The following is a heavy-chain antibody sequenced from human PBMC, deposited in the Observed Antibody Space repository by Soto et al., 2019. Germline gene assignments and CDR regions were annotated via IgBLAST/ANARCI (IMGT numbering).Heavy chain of an antibody. V-gene: IGHV4-4*07. Sequence: VSGASISTSYWSWVRQPAGKRLQWIGRIFADGNTNSSPSLKGRVSMAIDKSQNQISLQLAPVTAADTATYYCVREIIVALDYWGQGAQVTVSS. CDR1: GASISTSY. D-gene: IGHD2-21*01. CDR2: IFADGNT. CDR3: VREIIVALDY. J-gene: IGHJ4*02.